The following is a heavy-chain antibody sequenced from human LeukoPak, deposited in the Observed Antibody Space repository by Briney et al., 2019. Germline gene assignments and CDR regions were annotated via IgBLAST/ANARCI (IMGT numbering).Heavy chain of an antibody. CDR1: GFSFSDAW. CDR3: TTPPD. CDR2: IKPIATGRTT. V-gene: IGHV3-15*01. J-gene: IGHJ4*02. Sequence: GGSLRLSCTASGFSFSDAWMTRVRQAPGKGLEWVGRIKPIATGRTTENAAPVKGRFTISKDDSKNTVYLQMNSLESEDTAVYYCTTPPDWGQGTLVTVSS.